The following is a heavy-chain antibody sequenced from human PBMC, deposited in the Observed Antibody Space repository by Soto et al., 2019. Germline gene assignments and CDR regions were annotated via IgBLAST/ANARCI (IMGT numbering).Heavy chain of an antibody. D-gene: IGHD3-10*01. CDR1: GFTFSSYA. J-gene: IGHJ6*02. V-gene: IGHV3-23*01. Sequence: GGSLRLSCAASGFTFSSYAMSWVRQAPGKGLEWVSAISGSGGSTYYADSVKGRFTISRDNSKNTLYLQMNSLRAEDTAVYYCAKGPKGGLFHYYYGMDVWGQGTTVTVSS. CDR3: AKGPKGGLFHYYYGMDV. CDR2: ISGSGGST.